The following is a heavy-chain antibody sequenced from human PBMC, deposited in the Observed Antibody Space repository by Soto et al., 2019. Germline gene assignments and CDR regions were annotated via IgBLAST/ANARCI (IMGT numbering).Heavy chain of an antibody. CDR1: GFTFSSYS. V-gene: IGHV3-23*01. CDR3: AKRPRALLTFDY. D-gene: IGHD1-26*01. CDR2: ISGSGGSI. J-gene: IGHJ4*02. Sequence: GGSLRLSCAASGFTFSSYSMNWVRQAPGKGLEWVSAISGSGGSIYYADSVKGRFTISRDNSKNTLYLQMNSLRAEDTAIYYCAKRPRALLTFDYWGQGTLVTVSS.